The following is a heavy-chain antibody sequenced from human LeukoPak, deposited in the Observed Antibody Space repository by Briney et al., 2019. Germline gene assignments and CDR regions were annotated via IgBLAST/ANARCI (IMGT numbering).Heavy chain of an antibody. CDR1: GYTFTGYY. D-gene: IGHD3-22*01. V-gene: IGHV1-2*02. CDR3: ALGYYDSSGYWLAFDI. Sequence: ASVKVSCKASGYTFTGYYMHWVRQAPGQGLEWMGWINPNSGGTNYAQKFQGRVTMTRDTSISTAYMELSRLRSDDTAVYYCALGYYDSSGYWLAFDIWGQGTMVTVSS. J-gene: IGHJ3*02. CDR2: INPNSGGT.